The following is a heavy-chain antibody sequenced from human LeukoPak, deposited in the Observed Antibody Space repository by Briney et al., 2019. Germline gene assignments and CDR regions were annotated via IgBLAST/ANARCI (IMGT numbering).Heavy chain of an antibody. CDR2: IYTSGST. CDR3: ARSGYSSSWYGEPFDY. V-gene: IGHV4-4*07. Sequence: PSETLSLTCTVSGGSISSYYWSWIRQPAGKGLEWIGRIYTSGSTNYNPSLKSRVTMSVDTSKNQFSLKLSSVPAADTAVYYCARSGYSSSWYGEPFDYWGQGTLVTVSS. CDR1: GGSISSYY. D-gene: IGHD6-13*01. J-gene: IGHJ4*02.